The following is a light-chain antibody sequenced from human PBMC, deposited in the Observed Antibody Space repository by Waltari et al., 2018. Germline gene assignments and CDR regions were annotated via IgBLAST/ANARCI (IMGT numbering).Light chain of an antibody. V-gene: IGKV1-12*01. J-gene: IGKJ4*01. CDR1: QGISTW. Sequence: DIQMTQSPSSVSASVGDRVTITCRASQGISTWLGWYQQKPGKAPKPLIYAASSLQSGVPSRFSGSGSGTEFTLTIRSLQPEDFATYYCQQANSLPLFGGGTKVEIK. CDR3: QQANSLPL. CDR2: AAS.